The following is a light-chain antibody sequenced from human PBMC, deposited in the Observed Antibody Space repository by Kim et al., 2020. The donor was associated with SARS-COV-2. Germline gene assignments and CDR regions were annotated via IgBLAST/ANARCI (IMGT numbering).Light chain of an antibody. CDR1: KLGDKY. Sequence: VCPGQQASITCAGDKLGDKYACWYQQKPGQSPVLVIYQDSKRPSGIPERFSGSNSGNTATLTISGTQAMDEADYYCQAWDSSTHWVFGGGTQLTVL. V-gene: IGLV3-1*01. J-gene: IGLJ3*02. CDR2: QDS. CDR3: QAWDSSTHWV.